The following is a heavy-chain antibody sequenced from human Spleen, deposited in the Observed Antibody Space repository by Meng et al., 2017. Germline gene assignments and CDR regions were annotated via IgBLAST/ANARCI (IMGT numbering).Heavy chain of an antibody. V-gene: IGHV1-18*01. J-gene: IGHJ4*02. Sequence: ASVKVSCKAFGYPFTSYGISWVRQAPGQGLEWLGWISGYNGNTNYAQNLQGRVTMTTNTSTSTAYMELRSLRSDDTAVYYCARDYGDFQPYFDSWGQGSLVTVSS. CDR3: ARDYGDFQPYFDS. CDR1: GYPFTSYG. D-gene: IGHD4-17*01. CDR2: ISGYNGNT.